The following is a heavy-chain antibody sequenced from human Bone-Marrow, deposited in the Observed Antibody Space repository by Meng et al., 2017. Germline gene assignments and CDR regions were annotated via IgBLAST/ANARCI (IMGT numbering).Heavy chain of an antibody. CDR3: ARDYGGNFNGDWFDP. J-gene: IGHJ5*02. CDR1: GYIFTAYG. CDR2: ISVYNGNT. Sequence: QVQLVQSGAEVKKPGASVKGSCKASGYIFTAYGISWVRQAPGQGLEWMGWISVYNGNTKYAQKLQGRVTMTTDTSTSTAYMEVRSLRSDDTAVYYCARDYGGNFNGDWFDPWGQGTLVTVSS. D-gene: IGHD4-23*01. V-gene: IGHV1-18*01.